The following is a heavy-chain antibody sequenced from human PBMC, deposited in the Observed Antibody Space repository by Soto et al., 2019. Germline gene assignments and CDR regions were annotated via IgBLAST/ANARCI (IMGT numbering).Heavy chain of an antibody. V-gene: IGHV1-18*01. J-gene: IGHJ4*02. CDR3: ARTDSRPQDFDY. D-gene: IGHD6-13*01. CDR1: GYTFTSYG. Sequence: QVQLVQSGAEVKKPGASVKVSCKASGYTFTSYGITWVRQAPGQGLEWMGWSSAYNGNTNYAQKLQGRVTMTTYTSTSTACMELRSLRSDDTAVYYCARTDSRPQDFDYWGQGTLVTVSS. CDR2: SSAYNGNT.